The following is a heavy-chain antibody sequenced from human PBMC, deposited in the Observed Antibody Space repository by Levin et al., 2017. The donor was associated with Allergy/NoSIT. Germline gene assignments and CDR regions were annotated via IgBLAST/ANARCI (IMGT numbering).Heavy chain of an antibody. J-gene: IGHJ6*02. CDR2: ISYDGSNK. V-gene: IGHV3-30-3*01. Sequence: GGSLRLSCAASGFTFSSYAMHWVRQAPGKGLEWVAVISYDGSNKYYADSVKGRFTISRDNSKNTLYLQMNSLRAEDTAVYYCARGYSSSWKPRDDYGMDVWGQGTTVTVSS. CDR1: GFTFSSYA. CDR3: ARGYSSSWKPRDDYGMDV. D-gene: IGHD6-13*01.